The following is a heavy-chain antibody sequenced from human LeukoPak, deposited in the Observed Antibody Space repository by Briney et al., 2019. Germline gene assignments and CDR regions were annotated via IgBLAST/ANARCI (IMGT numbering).Heavy chain of an antibody. CDR1: GGSFSGYY. V-gene: IGHV4-34*01. CDR3: ARGFWFFDY. J-gene: IGHJ4*02. D-gene: IGHD3-9*01. Sequence: SETLSLTCAVYGGSFSGYYWSWIRQPPGKGLEWIGEINHSGSTNYNPSLKSRVTISVDTSKNQFPLKLSSVTAADTAVYYCARGFWFFDYWGQGTLVTVSS. CDR2: INHSGST.